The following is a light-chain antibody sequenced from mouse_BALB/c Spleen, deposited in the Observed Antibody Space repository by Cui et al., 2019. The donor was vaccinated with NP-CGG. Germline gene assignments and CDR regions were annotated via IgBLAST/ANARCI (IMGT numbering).Light chain of an antibody. V-gene: IGLV1*01. CDR1: TGAVTTSNY. CDR3: ALWYSNHWV. Sequence: QAVVTKESALTTSPGETVTLTGRSSTGAVTTSNYANWVQEKPDHLFTGPIGGANNRAPGVPARFSGSLIGDKAALTVTGAQTEDEAIYFCALWYSNHWVFGGGTKLTVL. CDR2: GAN. J-gene: IGLJ1*01.